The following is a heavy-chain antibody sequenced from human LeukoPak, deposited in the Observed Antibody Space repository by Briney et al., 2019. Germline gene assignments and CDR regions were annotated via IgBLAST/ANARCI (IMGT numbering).Heavy chain of an antibody. CDR2: IYYSGST. D-gene: IGHD2-15*01. Sequence: SETLSLTCTVSGGSISSSSYSWGWIRQPPGKGLEWIGSIYYSGSTYYNPSLKSRVTISVDTSKNQFSLKLSSVTAADTAVYYCARHIEVVAAPYYYMDVWGKGTTVTVSS. V-gene: IGHV4-39*01. CDR3: ARHIEVVAAPYYYMDV. CDR1: GGSISSSSYS. J-gene: IGHJ6*03.